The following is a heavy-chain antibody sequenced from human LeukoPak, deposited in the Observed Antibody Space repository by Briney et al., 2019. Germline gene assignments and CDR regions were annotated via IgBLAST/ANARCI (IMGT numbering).Heavy chain of an antibody. CDR3: GVVPAARGWFDP. CDR2: IIPIFGTA. D-gene: IGHD2-2*01. V-gene: IGHV1-69*13. CDR1: GGTFSSYA. Sequence: PVKVSCKASGGTFSSYAISWVRQAPGQGLEWMGGIIPIFGTANHAQKFQGRVTITADESTSTAYMELSSLRSEDTAVYYCGVVPAARGWFDPWGQGTLVTVSS. J-gene: IGHJ5*02.